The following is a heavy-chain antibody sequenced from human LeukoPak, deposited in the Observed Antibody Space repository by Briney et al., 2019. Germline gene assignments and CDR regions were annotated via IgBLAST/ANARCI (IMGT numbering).Heavy chain of an antibody. V-gene: IGHV3-11*01. D-gene: IGHD3-9*01. CDR1: GFTFSDY. Sequence: GGSLRLSCAASGFTFSDYMNWVRQAPGKGLEWVSYITDSGNTIHYADSVKGRFTISRDNAKNSLYLQMNSLRAEDTAVYYCARSIGLTGGGVDVWGQGTTVTVSS. CDR2: ITDSGNTI. J-gene: IGHJ6*02. CDR3: ARSIGLTGGGVDV.